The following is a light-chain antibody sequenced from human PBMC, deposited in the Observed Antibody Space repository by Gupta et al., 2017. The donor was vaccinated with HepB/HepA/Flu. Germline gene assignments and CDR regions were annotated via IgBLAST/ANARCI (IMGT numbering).Light chain of an antibody. CDR2: AAS. Sequence: DIQMTQTPSSLSASVGDRVTITCRASETIDNYLNWYQQKPGKAPTILIYAASTLHSGVPSRLSGSGYGTEFTLTISTLQPEDIATYYCQQSDSRPRTFGQGTKVEIK. V-gene: IGKV1-39*01. CDR3: QQSDSRPRT. CDR1: ETIDNY. J-gene: IGKJ1*01.